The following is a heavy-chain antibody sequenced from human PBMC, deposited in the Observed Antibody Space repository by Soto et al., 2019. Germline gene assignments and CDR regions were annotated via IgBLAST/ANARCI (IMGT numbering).Heavy chain of an antibody. CDR3: ARDPFDYDFWSGYRDYYYYGMDV. D-gene: IGHD3-3*01. CDR1: GNGISYNGVA. V-gene: IGHV6-1*01. J-gene: IGHJ6*02. CDR2: TYYTSKWYY. Sequence: QTLSHTCTISGNGISYNGVAWNWFRQSPSRGLEWLGYTYYTSKWYYDYAVSVISRITINPDTSKNQFSLQLNSVTPEDTAVYYCARDPFDYDFWSGYRDYYYYGMDVWGQGTTVTV.